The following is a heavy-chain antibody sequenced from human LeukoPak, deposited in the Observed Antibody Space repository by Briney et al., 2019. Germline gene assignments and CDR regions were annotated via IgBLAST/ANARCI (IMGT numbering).Heavy chain of an antibody. J-gene: IGHJ6*03. CDR3: ARGDGDYSYYYYMDV. Sequence: GGSLRLSCAASGFTFSSYEMNWVRQAPGKGLEWVSYIISSGSTIYYADSVKGRFTISRDNAKNSLYLQMNSLRAEDTAVYYCARGDGDYSYYYYMDVWGKGTTVTISS. CDR2: IISSGSTI. D-gene: IGHD4-17*01. V-gene: IGHV3-48*03. CDR1: GFTFSSYE.